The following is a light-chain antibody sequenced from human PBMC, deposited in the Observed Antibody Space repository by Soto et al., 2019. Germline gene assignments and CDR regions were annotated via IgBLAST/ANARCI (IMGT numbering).Light chain of an antibody. Sequence: DIQMTQSPSTLSASVGDRVTITCRASQSISSWLAWYQQKPGKAPKLLIYDASSVESGVPSRFSGSGSGTEFTLTISSLQPDDFATYYCQQYNSYMGTFGQGTKVEIK. CDR1: QSISSW. J-gene: IGKJ1*01. CDR3: QQYNSYMGT. V-gene: IGKV1-5*01. CDR2: DAS.